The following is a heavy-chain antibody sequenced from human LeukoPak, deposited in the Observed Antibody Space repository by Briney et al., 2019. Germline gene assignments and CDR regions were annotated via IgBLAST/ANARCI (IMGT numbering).Heavy chain of an antibody. J-gene: IGHJ4*02. D-gene: IGHD3-22*01. CDR3: ASPDYDSSGYYGFDY. Sequence: ASVKVSCKASGYTFTSYGISWVRQAPGQGLEWMGWISAYNGNTNYAQKFQGRVTMTRDTSTSTVYKELSSLRSEDTAVYYCASPDYDSSGYYGFDYWGQGTLVTVSS. V-gene: IGHV1-18*01. CDR2: ISAYNGNT. CDR1: GYTFTSYG.